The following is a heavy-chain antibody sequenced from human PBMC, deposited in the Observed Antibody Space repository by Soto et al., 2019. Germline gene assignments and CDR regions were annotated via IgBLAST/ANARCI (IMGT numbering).Heavy chain of an antibody. Sequence: QVQLQQSGPGLVRPSGTVSLTCAVSGVSISRDNWWSWVRQPPGKALEWIGEIHHSGSTNYNPSLKSRGTMSVVSSKDLFSLTMNSVTAADTAFYYCARDQGSHPGDWGQGTLVSVYS. CDR3: ARDQGSHPGD. J-gene: IGHJ4*02. V-gene: IGHV4-4*02. CDR2: IHHSGST. CDR1: GVSISRDNW. D-gene: IGHD6-13*01.